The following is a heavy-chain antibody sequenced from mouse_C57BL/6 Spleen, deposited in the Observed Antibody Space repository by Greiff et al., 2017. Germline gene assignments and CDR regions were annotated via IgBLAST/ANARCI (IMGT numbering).Heavy chain of an antibody. CDR2: INPNNGGT. CDR3: AREEGYDYDPTFAY. CDR1: GYTFTDYY. J-gene: IGHJ3*01. V-gene: IGHV1-26*01. D-gene: IGHD2-4*01. Sequence: EVQLQQSGPELVKPGASVKISCKASGYTFTDYYMNWVKQSHGKSLEWIGDINPNNGGTSYNQKFKGKATLTVDKSSSTAYMELRSLTSEDSAVYYCAREEGYDYDPTFAYWGQGTLVTVSA.